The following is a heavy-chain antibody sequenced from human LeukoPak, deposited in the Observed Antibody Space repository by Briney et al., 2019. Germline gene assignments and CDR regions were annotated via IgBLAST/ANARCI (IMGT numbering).Heavy chain of an antibody. CDR3: AREGLGIEGGGFDY. Sequence: PSETLSLACTASGVSISSYSWSWIRQPAGKGLEWIGRIYISGSTNYNPSLKSRVTVSVDTSKNQISLKLSSVTAADTAVYDCAREGLGIEGGGFDYWGQGTLVTVSS. V-gene: IGHV4-4*07. CDR1: GVSISSYS. CDR2: IYISGST. D-gene: IGHD3-16*01. J-gene: IGHJ4*02.